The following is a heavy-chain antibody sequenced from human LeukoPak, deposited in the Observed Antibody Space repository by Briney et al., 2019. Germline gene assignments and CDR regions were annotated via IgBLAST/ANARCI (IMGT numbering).Heavy chain of an antibody. CDR3: ATSEYSSSWDDY. V-gene: IGHV5-10-1*01. J-gene: IGHJ4*02. CDR2: IDPSDSYT. CDR1: GDSFASYC. Sequence: GESLRFSCQASGDSFASYCSSWVRQMPGKGLEWMGRIDPSDSYTNYSPSLQGHVTISADKSISTAYLQWSSLKASDTAMYYCATSEYSSSWDDYWGQGTLVSVSS. D-gene: IGHD6-6*01.